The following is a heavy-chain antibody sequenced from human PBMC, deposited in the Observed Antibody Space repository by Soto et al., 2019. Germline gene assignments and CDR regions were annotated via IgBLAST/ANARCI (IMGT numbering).Heavy chain of an antibody. J-gene: IGHJ2*01. CDR3: AREGYSFFDL. Sequence: PGGSLRLSCASPGFTFSSYAMHWVRQAPGKGLEWVAVISYDGSNKYYADSVKGRFTISRDNSKNTLYLQMNSLRAEDTAVYYCAREGYSFFDLWGRGTLVTVSS. CDR1: GFTFSSYA. V-gene: IGHV3-30-3*01. CDR2: ISYDGSNK. D-gene: IGHD2-15*01.